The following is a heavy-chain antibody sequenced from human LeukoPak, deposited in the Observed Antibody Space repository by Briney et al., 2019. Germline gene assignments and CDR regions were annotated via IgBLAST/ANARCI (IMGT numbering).Heavy chain of an antibody. D-gene: IGHD6-19*01. CDR1: GGSISSGGYY. Sequence: PSQTLSLTCTVSGGSISSGGYYWSWIRQHPGKGLEWIGYIYYSGSTYYNPSLKSRVTISVDTSKNQFSLKLSSVTAADTAVYYCARAVAVAGSVRYNWFDPWGQGTLVTVSS. CDR3: ARAVAVAGSVRYNWFDP. V-gene: IGHV4-31*03. CDR2: IYYSGST. J-gene: IGHJ5*02.